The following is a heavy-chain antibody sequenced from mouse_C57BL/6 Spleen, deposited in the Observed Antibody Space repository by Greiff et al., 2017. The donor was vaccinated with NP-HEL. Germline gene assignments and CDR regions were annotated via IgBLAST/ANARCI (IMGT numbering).Heavy chain of an antibody. J-gene: IGHJ1*03. CDR2: IDPANGNT. Sequence: EVQLQQSVAELVRPGASVKLSCTASGFNIKNTYMHWVKQRPEQGLEWIGRIDPANGNTKYAPKFQGKATITADTSSNTAYLQLSSLTSEDTAIYYCAIPFYYYGSSYWYFDVWGTGTTVTVSS. V-gene: IGHV14-3*01. D-gene: IGHD1-1*01. CDR3: AIPFYYYGSSYWYFDV. CDR1: GFNIKNTY.